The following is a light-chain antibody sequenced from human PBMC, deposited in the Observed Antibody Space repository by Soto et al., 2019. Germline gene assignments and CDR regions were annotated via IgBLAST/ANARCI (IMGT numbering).Light chain of an antibody. CDR3: QQSYSTPYT. Sequence: DIQMTQSPSSLSVSVGDRVTITCRASQSISNYLNWYQQTPGKAPKLLIYASFNLQSGVPSRFSGSGFGTDFTLSISSLEPEYFATYYCQQSYSTPYTFGQGTKLEIK. CDR1: QSISNY. CDR2: ASF. J-gene: IGKJ2*01. V-gene: IGKV1-39*01.